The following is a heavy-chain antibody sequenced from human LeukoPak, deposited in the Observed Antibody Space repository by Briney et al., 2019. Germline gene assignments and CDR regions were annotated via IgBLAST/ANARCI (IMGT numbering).Heavy chain of an antibody. CDR1: GFTLSSYA. V-gene: IGHV3-30*04. J-gene: IGHJ4*02. CDR3: TTGVNY. CDR2: ISYDGSNK. Sequence: PGGSLRLSCAASGFTLSSYAMHWVRQAPGKGLEWVAVISYDGSNKYYADSVKGRFTISRDNSKNTLYLQMNSLKAEDTAVYYCTTGVNYWGQGTLVTVSS.